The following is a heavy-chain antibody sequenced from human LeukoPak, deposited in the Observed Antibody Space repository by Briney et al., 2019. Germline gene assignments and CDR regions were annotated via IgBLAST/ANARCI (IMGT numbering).Heavy chain of an antibody. Sequence: GGSLRLSCAASGFTFSSYAMSWVRQAPGKGLEWVSAISGSGGSTYYADSVKGRFTISRDNSKNTLYLQMNSLRAEDTAVYYCAKAPSRDGYSAIDHWGQGTLVTVSS. CDR1: GFTFSSYA. CDR3: AKAPSRDGYSAIDH. D-gene: IGHD5-24*01. V-gene: IGHV3-23*01. J-gene: IGHJ4*02. CDR2: ISGSGGST.